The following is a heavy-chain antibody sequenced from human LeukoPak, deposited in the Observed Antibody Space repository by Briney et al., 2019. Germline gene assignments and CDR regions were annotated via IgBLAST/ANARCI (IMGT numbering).Heavy chain of an antibody. Sequence: SETLSLTCAVYGGSFSGYYWSWIRQPPGKGLEWIGEINHSGSTNYNPSLKSRVTISVDTSKNQFSLRLSSVTAADTAVYYCARGGGRVLLWFEEPRGFDPWGQGTLVTVSS. CDR1: GGSFSGYY. CDR2: INHSGST. CDR3: ARGGGRVLLWFEEPRGFDP. D-gene: IGHD3-10*01. V-gene: IGHV4-34*01. J-gene: IGHJ5*02.